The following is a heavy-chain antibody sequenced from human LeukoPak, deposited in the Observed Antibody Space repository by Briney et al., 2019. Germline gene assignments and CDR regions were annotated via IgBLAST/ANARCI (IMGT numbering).Heavy chain of an antibody. CDR1: GFTVSSNY. J-gene: IGHJ4*02. CDR3: ARDWSFDY. CDR2: ISSSSSYI. V-gene: IGHV3-21*01. Sequence: PGGSLRLSCAASGFTVSSNYMNWVRQAPGKGLEWVSSISSSSSYIYYADSVKGRFTISRDNAKNSLYLQMNSLRAEDTAVYYCARDWSFDYWGQGTLVTVSS.